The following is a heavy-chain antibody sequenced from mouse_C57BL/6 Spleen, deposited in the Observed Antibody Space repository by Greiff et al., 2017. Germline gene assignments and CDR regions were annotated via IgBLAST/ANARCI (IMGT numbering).Heavy chain of an antibody. CDR3: ARVDYYGRNAMDY. D-gene: IGHD1-1*01. J-gene: IGHJ4*01. CDR2: IYPSDSET. V-gene: IGHV1-61*01. CDR1: GYTFTSYW. Sequence: QVQLQQPGAELVRPGSSVKLSCKASGYTFTSYWMDWVKQRPGQGLEWIGNIYPSDSETHYNQKFKDKATLTVDKSSSTAYMQLSSLTSEDSAVYYCARVDYYGRNAMDYWGQGTSVTVSS.